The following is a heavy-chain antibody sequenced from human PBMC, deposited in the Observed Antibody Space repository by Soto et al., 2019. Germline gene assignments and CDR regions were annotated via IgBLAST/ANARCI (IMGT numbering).Heavy chain of an antibody. CDR3: ARDRIAADATEVAFDF. CDR1: GGSISTYF. Sequence: QVQLQESGPGLVKPSETLSLTCAVSGGSISTYFWNWLRQPPGKGLEWIAYIPDIGRILYNPSLKGRVTLSLDASKNQFSLRLSSVTAADTAVYYCARDRIAADATEVAFDFWGQGKMVTVSS. J-gene: IGHJ3*01. D-gene: IGHD6-13*01. CDR2: IPDIGRI. V-gene: IGHV4-59*01.